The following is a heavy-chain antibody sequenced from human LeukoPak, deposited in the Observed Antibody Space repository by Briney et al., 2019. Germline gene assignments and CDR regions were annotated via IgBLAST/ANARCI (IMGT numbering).Heavy chain of an antibody. CDR2: TRNKANSYTT. CDR3: ARWSLGSDY. V-gene: IGHV3-72*01. D-gene: IGHD3-10*01. CDR1: GFTFSDHY. J-gene: IGHJ4*02. Sequence: PGGSLRLSCAATGFTFSDHYVDWVRQAPGKGLEWVGRTRNKANSYTTEYAASVKGRFTISRDDSKNSLYLQMNSLKTEDTAVYYCARWSLGSDYWGQGTLVTVSS.